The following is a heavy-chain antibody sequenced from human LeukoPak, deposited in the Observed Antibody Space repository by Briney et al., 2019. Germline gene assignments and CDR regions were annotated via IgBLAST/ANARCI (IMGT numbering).Heavy chain of an antibody. CDR2: INHSGST. CDR3: ARISNGNQQPGAPEYFQH. D-gene: IGHD1-14*01. Sequence: PSETLSLTCAVYGGSFSGYYWSRIRQPPGKGLEWIGEINHSGSTNYNPSLKSRVTISVDTSKNQFSLKLSSVTAADTAVYYCARISNGNQQPGAPEYFQHWGQGTLVTVSS. J-gene: IGHJ1*01. V-gene: IGHV4-34*01. CDR1: GGSFSGYY.